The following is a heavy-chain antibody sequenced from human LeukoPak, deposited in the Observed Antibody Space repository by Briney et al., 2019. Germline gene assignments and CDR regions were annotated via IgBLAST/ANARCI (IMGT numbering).Heavy chain of an antibody. CDR3: ARGRQVGATVYYYYYMDV. J-gene: IGHJ6*03. V-gene: IGHV1-2*02. Sequence: ASVKVSCKASGYTSTGYYMHWVRQAPGQGLEWMGWINPNSGGTNYAQKFQGRVTMTRDTSISTAYMELSRLRSDDTAVYYCARGRQVGATVYYYYYMDVWGKGTTVTISS. CDR1: GYTSTGYY. CDR2: INPNSGGT. D-gene: IGHD1-26*01.